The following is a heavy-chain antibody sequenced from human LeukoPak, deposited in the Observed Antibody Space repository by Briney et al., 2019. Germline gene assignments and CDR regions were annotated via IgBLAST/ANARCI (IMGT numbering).Heavy chain of an antibody. CDR2: VWYDGSNK. Sequence: PGRSLRLCCAASGFTFSSYGMHWVRQAPGKGLEWVAVVWYDGSNKYYADSVKGRFTISRDNAKNTLYLQLHSLRAEDTAVYYCAKGAYYYYYMDVWGKGTTVTVSS. J-gene: IGHJ6*03. V-gene: IGHV3-33*06. CDR3: AKGAYYYYYMDV. CDR1: GFTFSSYG.